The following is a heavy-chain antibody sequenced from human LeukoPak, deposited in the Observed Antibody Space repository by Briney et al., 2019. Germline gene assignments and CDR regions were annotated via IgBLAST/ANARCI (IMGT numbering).Heavy chain of an antibody. V-gene: IGHV1-24*01. CDR3: ATGGGGAGVFDI. Sequence: ASVKVSCKVSGYTLTELSMHWVRQAPGKGLEWMGGFDPEDGETIYAQRFQGRVTMTEDTSTDTADMELSSLRSEDTAVYYCATGGGGAGVFDIWGQGTMVTVSS. D-gene: IGHD3-10*01. J-gene: IGHJ3*02. CDR1: GYTLTELS. CDR2: FDPEDGET.